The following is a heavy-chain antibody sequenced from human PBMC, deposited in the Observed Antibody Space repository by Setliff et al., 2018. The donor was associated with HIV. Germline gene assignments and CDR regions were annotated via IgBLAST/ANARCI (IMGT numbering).Heavy chain of an antibody. D-gene: IGHD1-26*01. V-gene: IGHV4-61*09. CDR3: ARAFSGNYYGGVDY. J-gene: IGHJ4*02. CDR1: GGSISSRGSYY. Sequence: SETLSLTCTVSGGSISSRGSYYWSWIRQPAGKGLEWIGHIYTSGSTNYNPSLKSRVTISVDTSKNQFSLKLSSVTAADTAVYYCARAFSGNYYGGVDYWGQGTQVTVSS. CDR2: IYTSGST.